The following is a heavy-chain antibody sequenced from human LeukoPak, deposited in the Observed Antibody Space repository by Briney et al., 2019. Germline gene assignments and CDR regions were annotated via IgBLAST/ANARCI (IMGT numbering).Heavy chain of an antibody. CDR2: INYSGNT. V-gene: IGHV4-59*08. D-gene: IGHD1/OR15-1a*01. CDR3: ARLNVLNNSVLHHFDR. Sequence: SETLSLTCTVSGGSISNYYWSWIRQPPGKGLEWIAYINYSGNTDYDPSLRSRVTISVDTSKNHFSLKLNSVTAADTAVYYCARLNVLNNSVLHHFDRWGQGTLVTVSS. J-gene: IGHJ4*02. CDR1: GGSISNYY.